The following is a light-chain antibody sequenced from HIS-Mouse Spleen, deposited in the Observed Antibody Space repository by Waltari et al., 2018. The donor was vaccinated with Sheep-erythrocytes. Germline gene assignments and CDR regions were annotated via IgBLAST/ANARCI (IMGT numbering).Light chain of an antibody. V-gene: IGLV2-23*01. Sequence: QSALTQPGSVSGSPGQSSTISCTGTRSDVGSDNLVSWYTQHPGKAPKLMIYEGSKRPSGVSNRFSGSKSGNTASLTISGLQAEDEADYYCCSYAGSSTPWVFGGGTKLTVL. CDR2: EGS. CDR1: RSDVGSDNL. J-gene: IGLJ3*02. CDR3: CSYAGSSTPWV.